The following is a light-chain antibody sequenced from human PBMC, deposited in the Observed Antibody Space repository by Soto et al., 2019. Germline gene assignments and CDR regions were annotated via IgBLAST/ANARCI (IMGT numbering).Light chain of an antibody. CDR2: GAS. V-gene: IGKV3-15*01. J-gene: IGKJ5*01. CDR3: QQYNSWPPIT. CDR1: QSVRSN. Sequence: EIVMTQSPATLSVSPGEGASLSCRASQSVRSNLAWYQQKPGQAPRLLIFGASTRATGIPARFSGSGSGTEFTLTISSLQSEDFVVYYCQQYNSWPPITFGQGTRLEIK.